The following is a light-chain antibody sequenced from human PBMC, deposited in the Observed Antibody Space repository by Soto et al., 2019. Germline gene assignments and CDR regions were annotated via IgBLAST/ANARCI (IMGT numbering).Light chain of an antibody. CDR2: GAS. J-gene: IGKJ1*01. V-gene: IGKV3-15*01. CDR1: QSISSN. CDR3: QQYNIWPGT. Sequence: ETVMTQSPATVSVSPGERATLSCRASQSISSNLAWYQQKPGQAPRLLIYGASTRAAGIPARFSGSGSGTEFTLTISSLQSEDFAVYYCQQYNIWPGTFGQGSKVEI.